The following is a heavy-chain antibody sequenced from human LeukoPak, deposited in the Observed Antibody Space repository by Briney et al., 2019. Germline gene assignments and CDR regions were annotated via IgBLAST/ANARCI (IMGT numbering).Heavy chain of an antibody. CDR1: GGSFSGYY. D-gene: IGHD3-16*02. CDR2: INHSGST. J-gene: IGHJ4*02. CDR3: ARVAYDYVWGSYRDYYFDY. Sequence: PSETLSLTCEVDGGSFSGYYWSWIRQPPGKGLEWIGEINHSGSTNYNPSLKSRVTISVDTSKNQFSLKLSSVTAADTAVYYCARVAYDYVWGSYRDYYFDYWGQGTLVTVSS. V-gene: IGHV4-34*01.